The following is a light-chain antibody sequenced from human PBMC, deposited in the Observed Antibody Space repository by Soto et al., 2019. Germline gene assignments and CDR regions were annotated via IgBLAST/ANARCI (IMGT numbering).Light chain of an antibody. CDR1: QGISSY. CDR3: QQLNSYPPT. J-gene: IGKJ4*01. CDR2: AAS. Sequence: DIQLTQSPSFLSASVGDRVTITCRASQGISSYLAWYQQKPGKAPKLLIYAASTLQSGVPSRFSGSGSGTEFTLTISSLQPEDFATYYCQQLNSYPPTFGGGTKGDIK. V-gene: IGKV1-9*01.